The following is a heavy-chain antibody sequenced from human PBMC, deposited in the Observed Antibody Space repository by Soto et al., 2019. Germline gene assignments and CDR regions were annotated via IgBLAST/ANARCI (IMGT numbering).Heavy chain of an antibody. CDR2: IYYSGST. Sequence: SETLSLTCTVSGGSVYTGLNYWGWIRQPPGKGLEWIGYIYYSGSTNYNPSLKSRVTISVDTSKNQFSLKLSSVTAADTAVYHCARSFYYDYIWGSYRSSWFDPWGQGTLVTVSS. CDR1: GGSVYTGLNY. J-gene: IGHJ5*02. D-gene: IGHD3-16*02. V-gene: IGHV4-61*01. CDR3: ARSFYYDYIWGSYRSSWFDP.